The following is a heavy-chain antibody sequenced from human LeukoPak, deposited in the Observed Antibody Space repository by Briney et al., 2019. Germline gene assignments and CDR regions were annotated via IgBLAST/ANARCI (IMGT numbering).Heavy chain of an antibody. CDR1: GITLSNYG. J-gene: IGHJ3*02. V-gene: IGHV3-21*01. Sequence: PGGSLRLSCAVSGITLSNYGMSWVRQAPGKGLEWVSSISSSSSYIYYADSVKGRFTISRDNAKNSLYLQMNSLRAEDTAVYYCARFVPNYYDSSGYYPNDAFDIWGQGTMVTVSS. CDR3: ARFVPNYYDSSGYYPNDAFDI. D-gene: IGHD3-22*01. CDR2: ISSSSSYI.